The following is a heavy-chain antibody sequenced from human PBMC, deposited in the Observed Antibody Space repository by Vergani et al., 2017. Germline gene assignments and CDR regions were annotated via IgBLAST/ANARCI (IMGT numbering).Heavy chain of an antibody. CDR3: AKIVVPAAIRYYGMDV. CDR2: ISWNSGSI. V-gene: IGHV3-9*01. J-gene: IGHJ6*02. D-gene: IGHD2-2*02. Sequence: EVQLVESGGGLVQPGRSLRLSCAASGFTFDDYAMHWVRQAPGKGLEWVSGISWNSGSIGYADSVKGRFTISRDNSKNTLYLQMNSLRAEDTAVYYCAKIVVPAAIRYYGMDVWGQGTTVTVSS. CDR1: GFTFDDYA.